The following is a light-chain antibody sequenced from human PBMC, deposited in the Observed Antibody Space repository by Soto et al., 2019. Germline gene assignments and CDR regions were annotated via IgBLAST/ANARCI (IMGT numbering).Light chain of an antibody. CDR2: EVT. Sequence: SALTQPPSASGSPGQSVTISCTGTSSDVGGYNYVSWYQQHPGKAPKLIIYEVTKRPSGVPARFSGSKSGNTASLTLSGLQPEDEADYYCGSHAGSNSWVFGGGTKLTVL. CDR3: GSHAGSNSWV. V-gene: IGLV2-8*01. CDR1: SSDVGGYNY. J-gene: IGLJ3*02.